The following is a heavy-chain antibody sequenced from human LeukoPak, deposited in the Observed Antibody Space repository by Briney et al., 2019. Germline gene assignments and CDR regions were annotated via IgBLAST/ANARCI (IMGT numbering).Heavy chain of an antibody. CDR3: AAPTGSSSSHYGMDV. V-gene: IGHV4-34*01. D-gene: IGHD6-6*01. Sequence: SETLSLTCTVSGGSISSYYWSWIRQPPGKGLEWIGEINHSGSTNYNPSLKSRVTISVDTSKNQFSLKLSSVTAADTAVYYCAAPTGSSSSHYGMDVWGQGTTVTVSS. CDR2: INHSGST. CDR1: GGSISSYY. J-gene: IGHJ6*02.